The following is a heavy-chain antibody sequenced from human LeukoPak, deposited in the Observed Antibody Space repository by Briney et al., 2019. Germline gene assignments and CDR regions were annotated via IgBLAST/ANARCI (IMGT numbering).Heavy chain of an antibody. CDR1: GFTFSSYS. Sequence: PGGPLRLSCAASGFTFSSYSMNWVRQAPGKGLEWVSSISSSSSYIYYADSVKGRFTISRDNAKNSLYLQMNSLRAEDTAVYYCAREQDGGAMDVWGKGTTVTVSS. V-gene: IGHV3-21*01. J-gene: IGHJ6*03. CDR3: AREQDGGAMDV. D-gene: IGHD4-23*01. CDR2: ISSSSSYI.